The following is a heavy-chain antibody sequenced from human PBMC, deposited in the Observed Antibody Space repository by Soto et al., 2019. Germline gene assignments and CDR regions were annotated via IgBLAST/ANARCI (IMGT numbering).Heavy chain of an antibody. V-gene: IGHV6-1*01. D-gene: IGHD5-12*01. CDR2: TYYRSKWYN. J-gene: IGHJ6*02. CDR3: ARAAVSGYDYGYYYYGMDV. Sequence: SQTLSLTCAISGDSVSSNSAAWNWIRQSPSRGLEWLGRTYYRSKWYNDYAVSVKSRITINPDTSKNQFSLQLNSVTPEDTAVYYCARAAVSGYDYGYYYYGMDVWGQGTTVTVSS. CDR1: GDSVSSNSAA.